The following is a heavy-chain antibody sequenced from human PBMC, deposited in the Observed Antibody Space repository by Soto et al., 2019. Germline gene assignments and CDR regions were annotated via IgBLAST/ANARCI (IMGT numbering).Heavy chain of an antibody. CDR3: ARRAETNGWNGFGADKYYFDF. J-gene: IGHJ4*02. CDR2: MNPNTGNS. V-gene: IGHV1-8*01. Sequence: ASVKVSCKASGYTFTSYDIYWVRQATGQGLEWMGWMNPNTGNSGYAQKFQGRVTMTSDTSISTAHMELSSLRSEDTAVYSCARRAETNGWNGFGADKYYFDFWGQGPLVTVSS. CDR1: GYTFTSYD. D-gene: IGHD1-1*01.